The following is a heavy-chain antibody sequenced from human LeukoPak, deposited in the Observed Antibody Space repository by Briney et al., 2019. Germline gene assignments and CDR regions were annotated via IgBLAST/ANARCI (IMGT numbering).Heavy chain of an antibody. D-gene: IGHD1-1*01. Sequence: SQTLSLTCAISGDSVSSNSAAWNWIRQSPSRGLEWLGRIYYRSKWYNDYAVSVRSWITINPDTSKHQFSLPLNSVTPEDTAMYYCARGNWNDLALEYWGQGTLVTVSS. CDR3: ARGNWNDLALEY. CDR1: GDSVSSNSAA. V-gene: IGHV6-1*03. J-gene: IGHJ4*02. CDR2: IYYRSKWYN.